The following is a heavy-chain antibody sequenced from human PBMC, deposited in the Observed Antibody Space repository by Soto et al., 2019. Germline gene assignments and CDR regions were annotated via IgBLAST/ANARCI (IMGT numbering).Heavy chain of an antibody. CDR2: ISGSGGST. V-gene: IGHV3-23*01. J-gene: IGHJ3*02. CDR1: GFTFSSYA. Sequence: GGSLRLSCTASGFTFSSYAMNWVRQAPGKGLEWVSTISGSGGSTYYADSVKGRFTISRDDSKNTLYLQLNYLRAEDTAVYYCATRLGSCSGGGRSDDAFDIWGRGTMVTVSS. D-gene: IGHD2-15*01. CDR3: ATRLGSCSGGGRSDDAFDI.